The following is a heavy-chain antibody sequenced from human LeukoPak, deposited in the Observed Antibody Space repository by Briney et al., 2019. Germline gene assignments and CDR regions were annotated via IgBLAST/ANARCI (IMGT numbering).Heavy chain of an antibody. V-gene: IGHV1-18*01. CDR3: ARDRSPRHYYDTSAYHGAADY. D-gene: IGHD3-22*01. Sequence: ASVKVSCKASGYTFTNYGINWVRQAPGQGLEWMGWISGYNGHTKYPQKLQGRVTMTTDTSTSTAYMELRSLRSDDTAVYYCARDRSPRHYYDTSAYHGAADYWGQGTLVTVSS. J-gene: IGHJ4*02. CDR2: ISGYNGHT. CDR1: GYTFTNYG.